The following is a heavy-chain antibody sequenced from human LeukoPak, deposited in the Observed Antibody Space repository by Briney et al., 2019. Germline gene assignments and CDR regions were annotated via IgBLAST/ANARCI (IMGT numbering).Heavy chain of an antibody. CDR2: INANSGGT. D-gene: IGHD3-22*01. V-gene: IGHV1-2*02. CDR1: GYTLSGYY. CDR3: ARGGSGFYRFDY. J-gene: IGHJ4*02. Sequence: GASVKVSCKASGYTLSGYYMHWVRQAPGQGLEWMGWINANSGGTKYAQKLQGRVTTTRDTSISTAFMELSSLSSDDTAVYFCARGGSGFYRFDYWGQGTLVTVSS.